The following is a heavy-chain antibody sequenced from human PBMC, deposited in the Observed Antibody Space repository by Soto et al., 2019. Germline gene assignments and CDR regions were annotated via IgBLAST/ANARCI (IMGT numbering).Heavy chain of an antibody. J-gene: IGHJ4*02. CDR1: GGSISSSSYY. D-gene: IGHD2-8*02. Sequence: SETLSLTCTVSGGSISSSSYYWGWIRQPPGKGLEWIGSIYYSGSTYYNPSLKSRVTISVDTSKNQFSLKLSSVTAADTAVYYCARDKITGLLDYWGQGTLVT. CDR3: ARDKITGLLDY. V-gene: IGHV4-39*02. CDR2: IYYSGST.